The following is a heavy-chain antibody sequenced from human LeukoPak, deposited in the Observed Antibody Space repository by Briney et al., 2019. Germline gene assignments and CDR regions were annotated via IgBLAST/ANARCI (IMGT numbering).Heavy chain of an antibody. V-gene: IGHV4-4*07. Sequence: SETLSLTCTVSGGSISSYYWSWIRQPTGKGLEWIGRIYTSGSTNYNPSLKSRVTMSVDTSKNQFSLKLSSVTAADTAVYYCARVRRSMATIGDYYMDVWGKGTTVTVSS. D-gene: IGHD5-24*01. CDR2: IYTSGST. CDR1: GGSISSYY. J-gene: IGHJ6*03. CDR3: ARVRRSMATIGDYYMDV.